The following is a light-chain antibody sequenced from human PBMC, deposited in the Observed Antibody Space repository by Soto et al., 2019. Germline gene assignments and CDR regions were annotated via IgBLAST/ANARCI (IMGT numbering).Light chain of an antibody. CDR1: SSDVGGYNF. V-gene: IGLV2-8*01. J-gene: IGLJ1*01. CDR3: SSYAGSNNLV. CDR2: AVS. Sequence: QSVLTQPPSASGSPGQSLTISCTGTSSDVGGYNFVSWYQHNPGKAPKLMIFAVSRRPSGVPDRFSGSKSGNTVSLTVSGLQAEDEADYYCSSYAGSNNLVFGTGTKVTVL.